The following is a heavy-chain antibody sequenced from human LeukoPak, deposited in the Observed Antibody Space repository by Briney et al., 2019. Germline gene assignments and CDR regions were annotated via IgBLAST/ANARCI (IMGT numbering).Heavy chain of an antibody. Sequence: GESLKISCKGSGYSFHYYYIGWVRQVPGKGLEWVGIIFPGDSESRYSPSFQGQVTISVDKSISTAYLQWSSLKSSDTAMYYCAKGRSGSPHQDFDYWGQGTLITVSS. J-gene: IGHJ4*02. CDR3: AKGRSGSPHQDFDY. D-gene: IGHD1-26*01. CDR1: GYSFHYYY. CDR2: IFPGDSES. V-gene: IGHV5-51*01.